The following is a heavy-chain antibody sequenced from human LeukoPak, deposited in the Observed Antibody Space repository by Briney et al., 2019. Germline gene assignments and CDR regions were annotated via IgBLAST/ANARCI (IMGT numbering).Heavy chain of an antibody. J-gene: IGHJ4*02. V-gene: IGHV4-4*09. Sequence: SETLSLTCTVSGVSINTYYASWIRQAPGKGLEFIGFIHNGGNTNYNPSLKSRATISVDTSNNQFSLRLTSVTAADTAMYYCAAGPWELDFWGQGTLVTVSS. CDR1: GVSINTYY. CDR2: IHNGGNT. CDR3: AAGPWELDF. D-gene: IGHD1-26*01.